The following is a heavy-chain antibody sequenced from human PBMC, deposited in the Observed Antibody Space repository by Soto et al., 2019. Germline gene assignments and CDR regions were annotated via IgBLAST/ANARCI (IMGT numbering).Heavy chain of an antibody. Sequence: QVQLQESGPGLVKPSETLSLTCTVSGGSISSYYCSWIRQPPGKGLEWIGYFYYSGSTNYNPSLKSRVTISVDTSKHQFSLKLSSVTAADTAVYYCARHVQWLVTFDYWGQGTLVTVSS. CDR3: ARHVQWLVTFDY. CDR2: FYYSGST. D-gene: IGHD6-19*01. J-gene: IGHJ4*02. V-gene: IGHV4-59*08. CDR1: GGSISSYY.